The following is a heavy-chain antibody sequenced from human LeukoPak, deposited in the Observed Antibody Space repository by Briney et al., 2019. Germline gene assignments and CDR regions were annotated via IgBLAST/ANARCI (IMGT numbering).Heavy chain of an antibody. CDR2: ISNGGGYT. CDR1: GFTFSSFA. D-gene: IGHD1-26*01. J-gene: IGHJ2*01. Sequence: PGGSLRLSCAASGFTFSSFAMTWVRQAPGKGLEWVSAISNGGGYTYYADAVKGRFTISRDNSMKTLYLQMNSLRAEDTAVYYCAKPGGSGSYGDWYFDLWGRGTLVTVSS. CDR3: AKPGGSGSYGDWYFDL. V-gene: IGHV3-23*01.